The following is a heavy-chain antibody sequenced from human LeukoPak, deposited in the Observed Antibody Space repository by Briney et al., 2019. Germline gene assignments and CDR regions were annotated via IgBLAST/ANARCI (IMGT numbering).Heavy chain of an antibody. J-gene: IGHJ4*02. CDR1: GFTFSSYS. D-gene: IGHD2-2*02. CDR2: ISSSSSYI. Sequence: GGPLRLSCAASGFTFSSYSMNWVRQAPGKGLEWVSSISSSSSYIYYADSVKGRFTISRDNAKNSLYLQMNSLRAEDTAVYYCAKVSHYMYYFDHWGQGTLVTVSS. V-gene: IGHV3-21*01. CDR3: AKVSHYMYYFDH.